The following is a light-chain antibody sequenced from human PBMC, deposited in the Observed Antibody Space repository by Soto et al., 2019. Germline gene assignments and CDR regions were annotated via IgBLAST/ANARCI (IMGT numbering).Light chain of an antibody. CDR1: LSVSVY. CDR2: DAS. CDR3: QQFGTSRLT. V-gene: IGKV3-11*01. J-gene: IGKJ4*01. Sequence: VVLTQSPATLSLSPGERATLSCRTSLSVSVYLDWYQQKPGQAPRLLISDASNRATGIPARFSGSGSGTDFTLTISRLEPEDFAMYYCQQFGTSRLTFGGGTKVDI.